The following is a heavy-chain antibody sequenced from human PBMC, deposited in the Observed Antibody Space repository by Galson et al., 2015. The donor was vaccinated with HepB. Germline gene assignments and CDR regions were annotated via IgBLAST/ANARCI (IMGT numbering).Heavy chain of an antibody. J-gene: IGHJ4*02. V-gene: IGHV4-34*01. CDR1: GGSFCGYY. CDR2: INHSGST. CDR3: ARVAAVAGTFDY. D-gene: IGHD6-19*01. Sequence: SETLSLTCAVYGGSFCGYYWSWIRQPPGKGLEWIGEINHSGSTNYNPSLKSRVTISVDTSKNQFSLKLSSVTAADTAVYYCARVAAVAGTFDYWGQGTLVTVSS.